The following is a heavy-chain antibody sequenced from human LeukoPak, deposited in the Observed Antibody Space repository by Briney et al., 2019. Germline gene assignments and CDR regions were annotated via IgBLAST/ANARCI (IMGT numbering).Heavy chain of an antibody. J-gene: IGHJ5*02. V-gene: IGHV1-46*01. D-gene: IGHD1-26*01. CDR3: ASDAHSGSYYYNWFDP. CDR1: GYTFTTYY. Sequence: ASVKVSCKASGYTFTTYYMHWVRQAPGQGLEWMGIINPNSGTTSYAQKFQGRVAMTRDTSTSTVYMELSSLRSEDTAVYYCASDAHSGSYYYNWFDPWGQGTLVTVSS. CDR2: INPNSGTT.